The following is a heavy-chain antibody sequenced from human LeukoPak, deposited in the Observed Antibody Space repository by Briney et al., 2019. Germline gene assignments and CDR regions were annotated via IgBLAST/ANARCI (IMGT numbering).Heavy chain of an antibody. Sequence: GGSLRLPCAASGFTFSSYAMSWVRLAPGKGVEWVSAISGSGGSTYYADSVKGRFTISRDNSKTTLYLQMNSLRAEDTAVYYCAKHPAAMDGGYYYYYGMDVWGKGTTVTVSS. CDR2: ISGSGGST. CDR1: GFTFSSYA. CDR3: AKHPAAMDGGYYYYYGMDV. V-gene: IGHV3-23*01. D-gene: IGHD2-2*01. J-gene: IGHJ6*04.